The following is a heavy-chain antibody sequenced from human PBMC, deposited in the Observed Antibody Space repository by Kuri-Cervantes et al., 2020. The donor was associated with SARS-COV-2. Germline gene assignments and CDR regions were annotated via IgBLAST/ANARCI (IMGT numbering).Heavy chain of an antibody. D-gene: IGHD2-2*01. CDR3: ARAQPLALGNMDV. CDR1: GFTFDDYA. J-gene: IGHJ6*03. V-gene: IGHV3-30-3*01. CDR2: ISYDGSNK. Sequence: GGSLRLSCAASGFTFDDYAMHWVRQAPGKGLEWVAVISYDGSNKYYADSVKGRFTISRDNSKNTLYLQMNSLRAEDTAVYYCARAQPLALGNMDVWGKGTTVTVSS.